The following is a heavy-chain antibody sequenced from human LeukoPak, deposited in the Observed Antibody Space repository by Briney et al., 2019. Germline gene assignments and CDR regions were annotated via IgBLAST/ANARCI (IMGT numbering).Heavy chain of an antibody. CDR2: IYNSGST. Sequence: SETLSLTCTVSGGSISSSSHYWGWIRQPPGKGLEWIGYIYNSGSTNYNPSLKSRVTISVDTSKNQFSLKLRSVTAADTAVYYCARAKPLERPPPLIGYYYIDVWGKGTTVTVSS. J-gene: IGHJ6*03. D-gene: IGHD1-1*01. CDR1: GGSISSSSHY. V-gene: IGHV4-61*05. CDR3: ARAKPLERPPPLIGYYYIDV.